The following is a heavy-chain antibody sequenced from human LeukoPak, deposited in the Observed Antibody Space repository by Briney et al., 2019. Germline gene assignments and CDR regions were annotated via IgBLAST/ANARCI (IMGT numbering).Heavy chain of an antibody. D-gene: IGHD6-13*01. V-gene: IGHV4-39*07. CDR3: ARVRLAIAAAGTGNWFDP. J-gene: IGHJ5*02. CDR2: IYYSGIT. CDR1: GASISSSDRY. Sequence: SETLSLTCTVSGASISSSDRYWGWIRQPPGKGLEWIGSIYYSGITYHNPSLKSRVTISVDTSKNQFSLKLSSVTAADTAVYYCARVRLAIAAAGTGNWFDPWGQGTLVTVSS.